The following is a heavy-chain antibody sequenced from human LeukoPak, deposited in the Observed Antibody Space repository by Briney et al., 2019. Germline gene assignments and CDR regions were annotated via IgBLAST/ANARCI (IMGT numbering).Heavy chain of an antibody. V-gene: IGHV1-18*01. D-gene: IGHD3-10*01. CDR1: GYTFTSYG. J-gene: IGHJ4*02. CDR3: ARDQNYYGSGSYFYY. Sequence: ASVKVSCKASGYTFTSYGISWVRQAPGQGLEWMGWISAYNDNTNYAQKLQGRVTMTTDTSTSTAYTELRSLRSDDTAVYYCARDQNYYGSGSYFYYWGQGTLVTVSS. CDR2: ISAYNDNT.